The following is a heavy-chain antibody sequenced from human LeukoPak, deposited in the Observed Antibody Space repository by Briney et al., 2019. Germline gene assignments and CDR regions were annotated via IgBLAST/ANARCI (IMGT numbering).Heavy chain of an antibody. CDR1: GFTLSSYG. CDR2: IWYDGSNK. Sequence: PGGSLRLSCAASGFTLSSYGMHWVRQAPGKGLEWVAVIWYDGSNKYYADSVKGRFTISRDNSKNTLYLQMNSLRAEDTAVYYCAKDLLGYGEAFDYWGQGTLVTVSS. CDR3: AKDLLGYGEAFDY. V-gene: IGHV3-33*06. D-gene: IGHD4-17*01. J-gene: IGHJ4*02.